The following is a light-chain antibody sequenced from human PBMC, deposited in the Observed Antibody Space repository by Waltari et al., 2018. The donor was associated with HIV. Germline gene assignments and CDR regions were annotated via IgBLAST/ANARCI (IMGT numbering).Light chain of an antibody. CDR3: HQRSNWPIT. J-gene: IGKJ5*01. CDR2: GAS. Sequence: EIVLTQSPATLSLSPGERATLSCMASQSVSSYLAWYQQKPGQAPRLLIYGASSRATGIPAMFSGSGSGTDFTRTISSLEPGDFGVYYCHQRSNWPITFGQGTRLEIK. V-gene: IGKV3-11*01. CDR1: QSVSSY.